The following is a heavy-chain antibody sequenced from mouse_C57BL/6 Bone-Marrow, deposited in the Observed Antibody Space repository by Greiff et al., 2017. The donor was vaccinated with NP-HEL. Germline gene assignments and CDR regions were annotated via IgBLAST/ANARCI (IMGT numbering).Heavy chain of an antibody. V-gene: IGHV1-52*01. J-gene: IGHJ4*01. CDR3: ARLGVDY. CDR1: GYTFTSYW. CDR2: IDPSDSET. D-gene: IGHD4-1*01. Sequence: QVQLKQSGAELVRPGSSVKLSCKASGYTFTSYWMHWVKQRPIQGLEWIGNIDPSDSETHYNQKFKDKATLTVDKSSSTAYMQLSSLTSEDSAVYYCARLGVDYWGQGTSVTVSS.